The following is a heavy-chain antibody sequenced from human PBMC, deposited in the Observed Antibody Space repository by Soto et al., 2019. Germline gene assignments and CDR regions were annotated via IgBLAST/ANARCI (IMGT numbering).Heavy chain of an antibody. Sequence: EVQLVESGGRLVQPGGALRLSCAASGFMFSAYWMSWVRQDPGKGLEWVATISGGASDKFYVDSVKGRFTISRDDSKNTLYLQMNSLSDEYTAVYYCVREDWHRFDSWGQGTLVTVSS. CDR3: VREDWHRFDS. CDR2: ISGGASDK. J-gene: IGHJ4*02. V-gene: IGHV3-7*01. D-gene: IGHD2-21*01. CDR1: GFMFSAYW.